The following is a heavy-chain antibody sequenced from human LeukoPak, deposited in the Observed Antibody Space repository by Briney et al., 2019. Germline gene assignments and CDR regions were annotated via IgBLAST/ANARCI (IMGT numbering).Heavy chain of an antibody. CDR2: ISDIGSI. CDR3: AGHHPRNTVDF. Sequence: SETLSLTCTVSGGSVSSYYWSWIRQPPGKGLEWIAYISDIGSINYNPSLKSRVTISLDTSKNQFSLKLSSVTAADTAVYYCAGHHPRNTVDFWGQGTLVTVSS. D-gene: IGHD2/OR15-2a*01. CDR1: GGSVSSYY. J-gene: IGHJ4*02. V-gene: IGHV4-59*08.